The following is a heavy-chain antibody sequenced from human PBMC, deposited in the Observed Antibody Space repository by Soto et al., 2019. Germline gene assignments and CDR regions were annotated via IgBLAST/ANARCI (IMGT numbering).Heavy chain of an antibody. Sequence: GASVKVSCKASGYTFTSYGISWVRQAPGQGLEWMGWISAYNGNTNYAQKLKGRVTMTTDTSTSTANKELRSLRSDDTALYYCSRDTFVRGRVILGNNIIDNDYWGQGTLVTAPQ. CDR3: SRDTFVRGRVILGNNIIDNDY. V-gene: IGHV1-18*01. J-gene: IGHJ4*02. CDR2: ISAYNGNT. CDR1: GYTFTSYG. D-gene: IGHD3-10*01.